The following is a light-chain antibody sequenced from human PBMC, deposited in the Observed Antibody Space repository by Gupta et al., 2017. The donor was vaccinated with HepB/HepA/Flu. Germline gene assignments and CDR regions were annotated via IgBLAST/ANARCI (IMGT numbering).Light chain of an antibody. CDR3: QQNDSTPCS. CDR2: WAS. CDR1: QSVLYSSNNLNY. V-gene: IGKV4-1*01. J-gene: IGKJ2*04. Sequence: DIVMTPSPDSLAVSLGERATLNCKSSQSVLYSSNNLNYLAWYQHKPGQPPKLLINWASTRESGVPDRCSGSGSGTVFTLIISSLQAEDVAVYYCQQNDSTPCSFGQGTKLEIK.